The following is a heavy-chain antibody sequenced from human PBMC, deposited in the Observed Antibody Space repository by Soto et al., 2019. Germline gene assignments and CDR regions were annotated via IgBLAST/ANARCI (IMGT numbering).Heavy chain of an antibody. CDR3: ARRVITFGGVIDDAFDI. Sequence: QVQLVQSGAEVKKPGASVKVSCKASGYTFTSYYMHWVRQAPGQGLEWMGIINPSGGSTSYAQKFQGRVTMTRDTSTSTVYRELSSLRSEDTAVYYCARRVITFGGVIDDAFDIWGQGTMVTVSS. CDR2: INPSGGST. CDR1: GYTFTSYY. D-gene: IGHD3-16*02. J-gene: IGHJ3*02. V-gene: IGHV1-46*03.